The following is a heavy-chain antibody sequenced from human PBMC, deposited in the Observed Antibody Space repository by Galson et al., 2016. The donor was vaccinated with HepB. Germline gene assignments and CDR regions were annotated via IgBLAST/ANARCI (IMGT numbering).Heavy chain of an antibody. D-gene: IGHD2-15*01. CDR2: ISGGSTYM. V-gene: IGHV3-21*04. J-gene: IGHJ5*02. CDR3: AKERGWYGGPNYGS. Sequence: SLRLSCAACGFTFDSYTMNWVRQAPGKGLEWVSSISGGSTYMYYADSLKGRFSIARDNSRDTLYLQMDRLRAADTAVYYCAKERGWYGGPNYGSWGQGTLVTVSS. CDR1: GFTFDSYT.